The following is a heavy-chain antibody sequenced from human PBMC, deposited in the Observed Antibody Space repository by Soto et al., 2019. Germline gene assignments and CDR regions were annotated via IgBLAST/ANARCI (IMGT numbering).Heavy chain of an antibody. CDR1: GFTFTNAW. J-gene: IGHJ4*01. Sequence: EVQLVESGGGLVKPGGSLRLSCAASGFTFTNAWISWVRQAPGKGLEWVGRIKSKTDGGTTDYAEPVKGRFAISRDDSNNMVYLQMNSLKIEDTAVYYCTTDSYSTIIIVRFDYWGHGTLVTVSS. CDR3: TTDSYSTIIIVRFDY. V-gene: IGHV3-15*07. D-gene: IGHD3-22*01. CDR2: IKSKTDGGTT.